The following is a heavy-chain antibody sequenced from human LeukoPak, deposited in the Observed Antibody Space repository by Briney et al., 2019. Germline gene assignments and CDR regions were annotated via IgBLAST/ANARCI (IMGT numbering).Heavy chain of an antibody. J-gene: IGHJ4*02. V-gene: IGHV3-7*01. D-gene: IGHD3-10*01. CDR2: INGDGRDT. CDR1: DFSFSTYW. CDR3: ARGVSSAIDW. Sequence: GGSLRLSCAASDFSFSTYWMNWVPQAPGKGLEWVANINGDGRDTYYVGSVRGRFTISRDNADNSLYLQMNSLRGDDTAVYYCARGVSSAIDWWGQGTLVTVSS.